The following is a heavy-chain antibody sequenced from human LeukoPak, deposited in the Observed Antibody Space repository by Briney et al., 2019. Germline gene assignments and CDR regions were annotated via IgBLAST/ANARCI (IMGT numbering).Heavy chain of an antibody. D-gene: IGHD3-3*01. CDR2: ISGSGRTT. CDR3: AKAEWFYYFDF. Sequence: LGGSLRLSCVASEFTFSTYAMNWVRQAPGKGLEWVSGISGSGRTTYYADSVKGRFTISRDNSKNTVSLQMNGLRADDTAVYYCAKAEWFYYFDFWGQGTLVTVSS. V-gene: IGHV3-23*01. J-gene: IGHJ5*01. CDR1: EFTFSTYA.